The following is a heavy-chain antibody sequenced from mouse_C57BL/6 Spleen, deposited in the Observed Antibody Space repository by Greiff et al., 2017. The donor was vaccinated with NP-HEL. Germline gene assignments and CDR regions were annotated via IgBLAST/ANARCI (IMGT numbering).Heavy chain of an antibody. J-gene: IGHJ1*03. CDR3: ARPYGSWYFDV. V-gene: IGHV3-6*01. Sequence: EVQLQESGPGLVKPSQSLSLTCSVTGYSITSGYYWNWIRQFPGNKLEWMGYISYDGSNNYNPSLKNRISITRDTSKNQFFLKLNSVTTEDTATYYCARPYGSWYFDVWGTGTTVTVSS. CDR2: ISYDGSN. D-gene: IGHD1-1*02. CDR1: GYSITSGYY.